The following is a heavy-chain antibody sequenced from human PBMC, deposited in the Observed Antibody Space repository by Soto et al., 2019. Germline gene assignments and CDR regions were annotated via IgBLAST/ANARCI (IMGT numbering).Heavy chain of an antibody. Sequence: PSETLSLTCAVSGGSISSSNWWSWVRQPPGKGLEWIGEIYHSGSTNYNPSLKSRVTISVDKSKNQFSLKLSSVTAADTAVYYCARWWLDEYNWFDPWGQGTLVTVSS. CDR3: ARWWLDEYNWFDP. D-gene: IGHD6-19*01. J-gene: IGHJ5*02. CDR1: GGSISSSNW. CDR2: IYHSGST. V-gene: IGHV4-4*02.